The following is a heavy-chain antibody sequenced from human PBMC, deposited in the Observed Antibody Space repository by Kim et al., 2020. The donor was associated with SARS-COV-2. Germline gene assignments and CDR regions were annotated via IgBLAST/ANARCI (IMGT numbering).Heavy chain of an antibody. V-gene: IGHV4-59*01. CDR2: IYYGGST. J-gene: IGHJ4*02. CDR1: GGSISGYY. CDR3: ARASGHYDGSGYAYYFDY. Sequence: SETLSLTCTVSGGSISGYYWSWIRQVPGKGLEWIAYIYYGGSTNYNPSLKSRVTISVDTSKNQFSLKLSSVTAADTAVYYCARASGHYDGSGYAYYFDYWGQGTLVTVSS. D-gene: IGHD3-22*01.